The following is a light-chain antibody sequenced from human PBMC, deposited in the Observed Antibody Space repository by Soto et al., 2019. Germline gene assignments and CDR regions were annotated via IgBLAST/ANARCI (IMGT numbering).Light chain of an antibody. V-gene: IGKV3-11*01. CDR1: QSVSSY. J-gene: IGKJ5*01. CDR2: AAS. CDR3: QQRSNWPIT. Sequence: EIVLTQSPATLSLSPGERVTLSCRASQSVSSYLAWYQQKPGQAPRLLIYAASNRATGIPARFSGSGSGTDFTLTISSLKPEDFAVYYCQQRSNWPITFGQGTRLEIK.